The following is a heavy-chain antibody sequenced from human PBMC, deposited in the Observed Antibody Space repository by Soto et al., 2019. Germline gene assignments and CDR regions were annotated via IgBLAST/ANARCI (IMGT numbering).Heavy chain of an antibody. D-gene: IGHD1-7*01. CDR1: GGSISSYY. CDR2: IYYSGST. J-gene: IGHJ3*02. CDR3: ARVRLELRAFDI. Sequence: QVQLQESGPGLVKPSETLSLTCTVSGGSISSYYWSWIRQPPGKGLEWIGYIYYSGSTNYNPSLKSRVTISVDTSKNQFSLKLSSVTAADTAVYYCARVRLELRAFDIWGQGTMVTVSS. V-gene: IGHV4-59*01.